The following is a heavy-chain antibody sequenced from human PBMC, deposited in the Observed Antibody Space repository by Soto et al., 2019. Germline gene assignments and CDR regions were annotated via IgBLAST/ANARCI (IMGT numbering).Heavy chain of an antibody. D-gene: IGHD2-2*01. CDR1: GYTFTGYY. Sequence: QVQLVQSGAEVKKPGASVKVSCKASGYTFTGYYMHWVRQAPGQGLEWMGWINPNSGGTNYAQKCQGWVTMTRDTAISTAYMELSRLRSDDTAVYYCARGGIVVVPAAMYYYYGMDVWGQGTTVTVSS. CDR3: ARGGIVVVPAAMYYYYGMDV. CDR2: INPNSGGT. V-gene: IGHV1-2*04. J-gene: IGHJ6*02.